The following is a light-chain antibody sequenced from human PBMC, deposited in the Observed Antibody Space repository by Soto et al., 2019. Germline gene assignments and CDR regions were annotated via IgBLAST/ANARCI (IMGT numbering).Light chain of an antibody. CDR2: KAS. Sequence: DIQMTQSPSTLSASVGDRVTITCRASQSIDSWLAWYQQKPGKAPKLLIYKASTLKSGVPSRFSGSGSGTEFTLSINSLQPDDFATYYCQQYNTDSRIFGQGTKVDIK. CDR3: QQYNTDSRI. V-gene: IGKV1-5*03. J-gene: IGKJ1*01. CDR1: QSIDSW.